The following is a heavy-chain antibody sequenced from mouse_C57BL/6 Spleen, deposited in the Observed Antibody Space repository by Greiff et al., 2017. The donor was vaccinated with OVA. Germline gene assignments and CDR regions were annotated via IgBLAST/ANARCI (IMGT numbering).Heavy chain of an antibody. D-gene: IGHD1-1*01. CDR2: INPNNGGT. CDR3: ARGPYGSRTFDY. CDR1: GYTFTDYY. V-gene: IGHV1-26*01. J-gene: IGHJ2*01. Sequence: EVQLQQSGPELVKPGASVKISCKASGYTFTDYYMNWVKQSHGKSLEWIGDINPNNGGTSYNQKFKGKATLTVDKSSSTAYMELRSLTSEDSAVYYCARGPYGSRTFDYWGQGTTLTVSS.